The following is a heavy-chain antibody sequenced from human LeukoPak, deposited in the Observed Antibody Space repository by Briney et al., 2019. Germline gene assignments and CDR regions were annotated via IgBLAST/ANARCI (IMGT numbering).Heavy chain of an antibody. CDR3: ASLGIVGAIDFDY. D-gene: IGHD1-26*01. Sequence: ASVKVSCTASGYTFTSYAMNWVRQAPGQGLEWMGWINTNTGNPTYAQGFTGRFAFSLDTSVSTAYLQISSLKAEDTAVYYCASLGIVGAIDFDYWGQGTLVTVSS. J-gene: IGHJ4*02. CDR2: INTNTGNP. V-gene: IGHV7-4-1*02. CDR1: GYTFTSYA.